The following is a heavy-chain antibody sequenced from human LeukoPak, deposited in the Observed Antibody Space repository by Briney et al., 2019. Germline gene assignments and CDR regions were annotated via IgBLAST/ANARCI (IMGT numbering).Heavy chain of an antibody. CDR1: GGTFSSYA. V-gene: IGHV1-69*05. CDR2: IIPIFGTA. CDR3: ARVMQQYQLLKGGFDY. Sequence: SVKVSCKASGGTFSSYAISWVRQAPGQGLEWMGGIIPIFGTANYAQKFQGRVTITTDESTSTAYMELSSLRSEDTAVYYCARVMQQYQLLKGGFDYWGQGTPVTVSS. D-gene: IGHD2-2*01. J-gene: IGHJ4*02.